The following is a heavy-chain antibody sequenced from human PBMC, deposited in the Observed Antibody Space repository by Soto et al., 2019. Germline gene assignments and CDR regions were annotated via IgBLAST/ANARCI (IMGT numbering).Heavy chain of an antibody. CDR3: ARDGSSGAPSIYFDS. Sequence: ESGGGVVQPGRSLRLSCAASGFSFSSYAMHWVRQAPGKGLEWVAVIWNDGTNKYYGDSVKGRFTISRDNSKNTVYLQIKSLRAEDTALYYCARDGSSGAPSIYFDSWGQGTLVTVSS. D-gene: IGHD2-15*01. J-gene: IGHJ4*02. CDR2: IWNDGTNK. CDR1: GFSFSSYA. V-gene: IGHV3-33*01.